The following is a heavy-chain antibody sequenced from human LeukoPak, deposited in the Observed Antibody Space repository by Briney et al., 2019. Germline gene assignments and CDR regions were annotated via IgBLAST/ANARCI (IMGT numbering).Heavy chain of an antibody. J-gene: IGHJ5*02. CDR2: IYYSGST. CDR3: ARLSMVRGVGIKYNWFDP. D-gene: IGHD3-10*01. V-gene: IGHV4-59*01. Sequence: KPSETLSLTCTVSGGSISSYYWSWIRQPPGKGLEWIGYIYYSGSTNYNPSLKSRVTISVDTSKNQFSLKLSSVTAADTAVYYCARLSMVRGVGIKYNWFDPWGQGTLVTVSS. CDR1: GGSISSYY.